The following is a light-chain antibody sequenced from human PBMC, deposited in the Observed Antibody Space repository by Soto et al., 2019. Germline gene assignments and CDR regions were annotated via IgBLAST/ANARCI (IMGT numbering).Light chain of an antibody. CDR3: MQDTQYPIT. V-gene: IGKV2-24*01. Sequence: DIMLIQTPLSSPVTLGQSASISCRSSERLVDSTGNTYLSWLQQRPGQPPRLLIYEISKRFSGVPDRFSGSGTGTDFTLKISRVEAEDVGVYYCMQDTQYPITFGGGTKV. J-gene: IGKJ4*01. CDR2: EIS. CDR1: ERLVDSTGNTY.